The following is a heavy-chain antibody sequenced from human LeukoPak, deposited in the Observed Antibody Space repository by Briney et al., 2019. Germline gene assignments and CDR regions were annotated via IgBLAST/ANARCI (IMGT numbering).Heavy chain of an antibody. CDR3: ARGAGEDFDY. Sequence: GGSLRLSCAASGFTFSSYAMSWVRQAPGKGLEWVSAISGSGGSTYYADSVKGRFTISRDNSKNTLYLQMNNLRADDTAVYYCARGAGEDFDYWGQGTLVTASS. CDR2: ISGSGGST. V-gene: IGHV3-23*01. J-gene: IGHJ4*02. CDR1: GFTFSSYA.